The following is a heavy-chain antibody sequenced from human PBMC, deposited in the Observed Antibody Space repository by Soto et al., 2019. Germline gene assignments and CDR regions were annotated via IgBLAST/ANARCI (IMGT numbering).Heavy chain of an antibody. J-gene: IGHJ4*02. V-gene: IGHV4-31*03. D-gene: IGHD4-17*01. CDR2: IYYSGST. Sequence: SETLSLTCTVSGGSISSGGYYWSWIRQHPGKGLEWIGYIYYSGSTYYNPSLKSRVTISVDTSKNQFSLKLSSVTASDTAVYYCARDYGGNLLDYWGQGTLVTVSS. CDR1: GGSISSGGYY. CDR3: ARDYGGNLLDY.